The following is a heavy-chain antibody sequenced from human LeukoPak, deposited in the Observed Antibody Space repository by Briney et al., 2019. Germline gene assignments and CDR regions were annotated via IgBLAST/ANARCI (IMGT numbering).Heavy chain of an antibody. V-gene: IGHV3-21*01. J-gene: IGHJ4*02. Sequence: PGGSLRLSCAASGFTFSSYSMNWVRQAPGKGLEWVSSIGSSSHYRYYGDSVKGRFIISRDNAKNSLFLQMNSLRAEDTAVYYCARSCGGDCYSDYWGQGTLVTVSS. CDR3: ARSCGGDCYSDY. CDR1: GFTFSSYS. CDR2: IGSSSHYR. D-gene: IGHD2-21*02.